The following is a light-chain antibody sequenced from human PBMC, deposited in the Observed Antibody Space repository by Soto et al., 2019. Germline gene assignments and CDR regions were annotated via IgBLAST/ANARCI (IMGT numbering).Light chain of an antibody. CDR2: AAS. J-gene: IGKJ4*01. CDR1: QNIKNY. Sequence: DIQMTQSPFSLSASVGDRVTISCRPSQNIKNYLNWYQQRPGKAPKLLIFAASTLQSWVPSRFSGSGSGTDFTLTISSLHPEDFATYYCQQSYSTRLTFGGGTKVEI. CDR3: QQSYSTRLT. V-gene: IGKV1-39*01.